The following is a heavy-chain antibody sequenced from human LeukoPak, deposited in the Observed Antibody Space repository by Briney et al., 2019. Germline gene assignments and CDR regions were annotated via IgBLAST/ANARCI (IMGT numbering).Heavy chain of an antibody. V-gene: IGHV4-59*11. J-gene: IGHJ4*02. D-gene: IGHD3-22*01. CDR1: GGSISSHY. CDR3: ARGPGRGYYDSSAHWGGFDY. Sequence: PSETLSLTCTVSGGSISSHYWSWIRQPPGKGLEWIGYIYYSGSTNCNPSLKSRVTISVDTSKNQFSLKLSSVTAADTAVYYCARGPGRGYYDSSAHWGGFDYWGQGTLVTVSS. CDR2: IYYSGST.